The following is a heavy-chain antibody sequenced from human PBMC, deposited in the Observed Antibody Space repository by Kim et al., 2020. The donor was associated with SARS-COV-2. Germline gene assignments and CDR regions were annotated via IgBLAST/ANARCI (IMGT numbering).Heavy chain of an antibody. J-gene: IGHJ3*02. D-gene: IGHD2-2*02. CDR1: GGSVSSGSYY. V-gene: IGHV4-61*01. CDR2: IYYSGST. Sequence: SETLSLTCTVSGGSVSSGSYYWSWIRQPPGKGLEWIGYIYYSGSTNYNPSLKSRVTISVDTSKNQFSLKLSSVTAADTAVYYCARDLVYCSSTSCHIYGHRAFEIWGQGTMVTVSS. CDR3: ARDLVYCSSTSCHIYGHRAFEI.